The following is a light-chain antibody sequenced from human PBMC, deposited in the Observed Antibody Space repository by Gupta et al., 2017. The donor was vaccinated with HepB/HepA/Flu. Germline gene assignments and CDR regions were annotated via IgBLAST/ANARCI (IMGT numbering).Light chain of an antibody. CDR3: QQFYNYPVT. CDR1: QGISSA. V-gene: IGKV1D-13*01. Sequence: AIQLTQSPSSLSASVGDRVTITCRPSQGISSALAWYQHKPGKPPTLLIYDASSLGSGVPSRFSGSGSGTDFTLTISSLQPEDFATYYCQQFYNYPVTFGGGTKVEIK. CDR2: DAS. J-gene: IGKJ4*01.